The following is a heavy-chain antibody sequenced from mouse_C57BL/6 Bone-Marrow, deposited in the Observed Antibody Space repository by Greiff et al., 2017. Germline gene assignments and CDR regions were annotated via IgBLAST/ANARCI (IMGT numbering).Heavy chain of an antibody. Sequence: QVHVKQSGAELVKPGASVKVSCKASGYTFTSYWMHWVKQRPGQGLEWIGRIHPSDSDTNYNQKFKGKATLTVDKSSSTAYMQLSSLTSEDSAVYYCATYYYGSSSRAMDYWGQGTSVTVSS. V-gene: IGHV1-74*01. D-gene: IGHD1-1*01. J-gene: IGHJ4*01. CDR1: GYTFTSYW. CDR3: ATYYYGSSSRAMDY. CDR2: IHPSDSDT.